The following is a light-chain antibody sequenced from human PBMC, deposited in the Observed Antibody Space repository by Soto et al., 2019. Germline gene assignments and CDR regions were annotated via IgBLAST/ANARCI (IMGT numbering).Light chain of an antibody. CDR1: QTINNNY. CDR2: AAS. V-gene: IGKV3-20*01. CDR3: QQYSSSPRT. Sequence: EIVWTQSPGTLSLSPGERATLSCRASQTINNNYLAWFQHKPGQAPRLLIYAASSRATGIPDKFSGSGSGTEFTLTISGLEPEDFAVYYCQQYSSSPRTLGQGTKVDI. J-gene: IGKJ2*01.